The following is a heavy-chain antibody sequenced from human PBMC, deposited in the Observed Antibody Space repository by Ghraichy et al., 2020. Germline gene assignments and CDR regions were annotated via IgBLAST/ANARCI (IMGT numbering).Heavy chain of an antibody. J-gene: IGHJ4*02. CDR1: GDSISSGDYY. Sequence: SETLSLTCTVSGDSISSGDYYWSWIRQSPGKGLEWIGYVFYSGSTYYNPSLKSRVSISIDTSKNQFSLRLNPVTAADTAVYYCARDHKYNILPGFDYWGQGTLVTVSS. CDR2: VFYSGST. V-gene: IGHV4-30-4*01. CDR3: ARDHKYNILPGFDY. D-gene: IGHD3-9*01.